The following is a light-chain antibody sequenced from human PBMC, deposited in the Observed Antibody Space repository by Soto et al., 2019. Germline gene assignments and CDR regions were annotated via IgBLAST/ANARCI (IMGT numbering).Light chain of an antibody. CDR2: GAS. J-gene: IGKJ1*01. Sequence: IVMTQSPGTVSASPGERVTISCRASQSVSGNVAWYHQKPGQPPRLLVYGASTTATDIPARFFGSGSETDFTLAITRLQSEDFGTYYCQQFNSWPRTFGQGTKVEIK. CDR3: QQFNSWPRT. V-gene: IGKV3-15*01. CDR1: QSVSGN.